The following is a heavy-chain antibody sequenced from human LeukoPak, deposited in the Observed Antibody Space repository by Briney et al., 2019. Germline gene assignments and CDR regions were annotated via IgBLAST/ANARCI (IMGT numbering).Heavy chain of an antibody. D-gene: IGHD3-10*01. CDR3: ASSTMVRGVFDY. CDR2: ISSSSSYI. J-gene: IGHJ4*02. Sequence: GGSLRLSCAASGFTFSSYSMNWVRQAPGKGLEWVSPISSSSSYIYYADSVKGRFTISRDNAKNSLYLQMNSLRAEDTAVYYCASSTMVRGVFDYWGQGTLVTVSS. CDR1: GFTFSSYS. V-gene: IGHV3-21*01.